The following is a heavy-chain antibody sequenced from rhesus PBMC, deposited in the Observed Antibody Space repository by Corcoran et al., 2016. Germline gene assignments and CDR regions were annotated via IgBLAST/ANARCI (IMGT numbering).Heavy chain of an antibody. CDR1: GGSISSNY. J-gene: IGHJ3*01. V-gene: IGHV4-173*01. D-gene: IGHD3-3*01. CDR3: ARDYYNIWTGYYNAFDF. Sequence: QLQLQESGPGLVKPSETLSLTCAVSGGSISSNYWSWIRQPPGKGLEWIGRIPGSGGSTDYNPSPKSRVTISTDTSKNQFSLKLSSVTAADTAVYYCARDYYNIWTGYYNAFDFWGQGLRVTVSS. CDR2: IPGSGGST.